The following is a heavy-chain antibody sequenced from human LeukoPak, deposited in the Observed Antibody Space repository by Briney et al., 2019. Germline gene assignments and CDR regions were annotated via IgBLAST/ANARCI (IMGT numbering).Heavy chain of an antibody. V-gene: IGHV3-20*04. D-gene: IGHD3-10*01. J-gene: IGHJ4*02. CDR1: GFTFDDYG. CDR3: ARVPTYYYGSGSYYADY. Sequence: PGGSLRLSCAASGFTFDDYGMSWVRQAPGKGLEWVSGINWNGGSTGYADSVKGRFTISRDNAKNSLYLQMNSLRAEDTALYYCARVPTYYYGSGSYYADYWGQGTLVTISS. CDR2: INWNGGST.